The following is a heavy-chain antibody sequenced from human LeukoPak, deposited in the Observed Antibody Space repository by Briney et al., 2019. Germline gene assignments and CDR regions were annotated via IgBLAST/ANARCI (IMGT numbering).Heavy chain of an antibody. CDR2: IYPGDSDT. V-gene: IGHV5-51*01. CDR1: GYSFTSYW. D-gene: IGHD3-22*01. Sequence: GESLKISCKGSGYSFTSYWIGWVRQMPGKGLEWMGIIYPGDSDTRYSPSFQGQVTISADKSISTAYLQWSSLNASDTAMYYCARQYYDSSGYSFFDYWGQGTLVTVSS. CDR3: ARQYYDSSGYSFFDY. J-gene: IGHJ4*02.